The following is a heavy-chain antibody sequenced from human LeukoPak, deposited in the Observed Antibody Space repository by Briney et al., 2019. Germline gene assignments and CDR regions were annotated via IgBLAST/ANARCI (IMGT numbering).Heavy chain of an antibody. V-gene: IGHV1-2*02. CDR2: IDPNSGGT. J-gene: IGHJ5*02. CDR1: GYTFTSYG. Sequence: WASVKVSCKASGYTFTSYGISWVRQAPGQGLEWMGWIDPNSGGTNYAQKFQGRVTMTRDTSITTAYMELSRLRSDDTAVYYCAKDDHWGQGTLVTVSS. CDR3: AKDDH.